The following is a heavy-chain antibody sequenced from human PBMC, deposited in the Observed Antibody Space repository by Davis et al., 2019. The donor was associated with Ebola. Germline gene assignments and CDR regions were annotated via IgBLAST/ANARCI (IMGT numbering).Heavy chain of an antibody. CDR1: GGSISSYY. CDR3: ARRGGSANYFDY. J-gene: IGHJ4*02. CDR2: IYYSGST. Sequence: PSETLSLTCTVSGGSISSYYWSWIRQPPGKGLEWIGYIYYSGSTNYNPSLKSRVTISVDTSKNQFSLKLSSVTAADTAVYYCARRGGSANYFDYWGQGTLVTVSS. V-gene: IGHV4-59*01. D-gene: IGHD4-23*01.